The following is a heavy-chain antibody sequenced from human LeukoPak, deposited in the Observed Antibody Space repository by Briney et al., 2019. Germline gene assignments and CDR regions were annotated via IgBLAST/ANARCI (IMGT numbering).Heavy chain of an antibody. CDR2: INAGNGNT. Sequence: VASVKVSCKASGYTFTSYAMHWVRQAPGQRLEWMGWINAGNGNTKYSQKFQGRVTITRDTSASTAYMELSSLRSEDTAVYYCARVGSGSYYLGAYGSFDIWGRGTMVTVSS. J-gene: IGHJ3*02. CDR3: ARVGSGSYYLGAYGSFDI. V-gene: IGHV1-3*01. CDR1: GYTFTSYA. D-gene: IGHD1-26*01.